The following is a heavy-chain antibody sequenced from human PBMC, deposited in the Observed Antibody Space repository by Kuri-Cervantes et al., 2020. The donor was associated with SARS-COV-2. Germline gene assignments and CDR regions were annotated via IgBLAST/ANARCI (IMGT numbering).Heavy chain of an antibody. CDR2: INHSGST. CDR1: GGSISSYY. D-gene: IGHD6-19*01. V-gene: IGHV4-34*01. J-gene: IGHJ4*02. Sequence: VSLRLSCTVSGGSISSYYWSWIRQPPGKGLEWIGEINHSGSTNYNPSLKSRVTISVDTSKNQFSLKLSSVTAADTAVYYCARRGAVAGTVPFFDYWGQGTLVTVSS. CDR3: ARRGAVAGTVPFFDY.